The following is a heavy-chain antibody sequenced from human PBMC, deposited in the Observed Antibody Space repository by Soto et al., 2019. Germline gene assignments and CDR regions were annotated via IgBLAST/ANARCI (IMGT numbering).Heavy chain of an antibody. J-gene: IGHJ6*02. Sequence: GGSLRLSCAASGFTFSSYAMSWVRQAPGKGLEWVSAISGSGGSTYYADSVRGRFTISRDNSKNTLYLQMNSLRAEDTAVYYCAKTSGEDYYGMDVWGQGTTVTVSS. CDR1: GFTFSSYA. CDR3: AKTSGEDYYGMDV. CDR2: ISGSGGST. V-gene: IGHV3-23*01.